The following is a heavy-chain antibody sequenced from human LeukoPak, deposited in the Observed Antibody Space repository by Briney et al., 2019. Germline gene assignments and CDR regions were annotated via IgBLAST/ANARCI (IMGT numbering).Heavy chain of an antibody. Sequence: QLGGSLRPSCAASGFTFSSYAMSWVRQAPGKGRGWGSAISGSGGSTYYEDSVKGRFTISRDNSKNTLYLQMSSVRAEDTAVYFCAKDRTRDVWGGVPGRYWGQGTLVTVSS. J-gene: IGHJ4*02. D-gene: IGHD3-16*01. V-gene: IGHV3-23*01. CDR2: ISGSGGST. CDR1: GFTFSSYA. CDR3: AKDRTRDVWGGVPGRY.